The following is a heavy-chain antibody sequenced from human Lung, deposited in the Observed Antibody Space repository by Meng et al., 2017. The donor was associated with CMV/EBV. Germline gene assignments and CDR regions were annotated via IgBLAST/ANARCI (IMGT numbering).Heavy chain of an antibody. J-gene: IGHJ4*02. CDR1: GFDFTTYA. CDR2: ISGSGGST. Sequence: GESLKISCAASGFDFTTYAMTWVRQAPGRGLEWVSSISGSGGSTYYAASVKGRFTVSRDNSKNTLFLQINSRRGEDTALYYCAKGARMAGAGPDYWGQGTLVTVSS. D-gene: IGHD6-6*01. CDR3: AKGARMAGAGPDY. V-gene: IGHV3-23*01.